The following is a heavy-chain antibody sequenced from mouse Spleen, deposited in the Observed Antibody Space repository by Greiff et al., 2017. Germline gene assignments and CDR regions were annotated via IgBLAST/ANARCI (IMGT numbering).Heavy chain of an antibody. CDR3: ARWAARVPWFAY. Sequence: QVQLQQSGPELVKPGASVKISCKASGYAFSSSWMNWVKQRPGKGLEWIGRIYPGDGDTNYNGKFKGKATLTADKSSSTAYMQLSSLTSEDSAVYFCARWAARVPWFAYWGQGTLVTVSA. D-gene: IGHD3-1*01. J-gene: IGHJ3*01. CDR1: GYAFSSSW. V-gene: IGHV1-82*01. CDR2: IYPGDGDT.